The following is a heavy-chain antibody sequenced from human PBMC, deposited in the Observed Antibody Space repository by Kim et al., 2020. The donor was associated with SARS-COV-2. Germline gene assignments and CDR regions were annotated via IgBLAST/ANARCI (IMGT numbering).Heavy chain of an antibody. V-gene: IGHV3-21*01. CDR3: ATNHPYSWSGYYTSDY. Sequence: SVTGRFTISRDNAKNSLYLKMNGLRAEDTAVYYCATNHPYSWSGYYTSDYWGQGTLVTVSS. D-gene: IGHD3-3*01. J-gene: IGHJ4*02.